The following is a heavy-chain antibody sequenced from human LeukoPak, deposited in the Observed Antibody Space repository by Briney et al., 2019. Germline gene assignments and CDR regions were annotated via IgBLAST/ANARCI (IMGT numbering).Heavy chain of an antibody. CDR1: GYTFTSYA. Sequence: ASVKVSCKASGYTFTSYAMHWVRQAPGQRLEWMGWINACNGNTKYSQKFQGRVTITRDTSASTAYMELSSLRSEDTAVYYCARASYCSSTSCYALYFDYWGQGTLVTVSS. CDR3: ARASYCSSTSCYALYFDY. D-gene: IGHD2-2*01. CDR2: INACNGNT. V-gene: IGHV1-3*01. J-gene: IGHJ4*02.